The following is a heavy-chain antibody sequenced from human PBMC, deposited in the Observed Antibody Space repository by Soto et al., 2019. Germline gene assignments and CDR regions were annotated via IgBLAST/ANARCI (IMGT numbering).Heavy chain of an antibody. D-gene: IGHD3-22*01. J-gene: IGHJ4*02. CDR3: ARAQRITMIVVVIANGGFDY. CDR2: INHSGST. V-gene: IGHV4-34*01. Sequence: PSETLSLTCAVYGGSFSGYYWSWIRQPPGKGLEWIGEINHSGSTNYNPSLKSRVTISVDTSKNQFSLKLSSVTAADTAVYYCARAQRITMIVVVIANGGFDYWGQGTLVTVSS. CDR1: GGSFSGYY.